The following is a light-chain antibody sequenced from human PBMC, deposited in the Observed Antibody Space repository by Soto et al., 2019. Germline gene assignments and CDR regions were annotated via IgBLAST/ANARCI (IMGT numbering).Light chain of an antibody. CDR1: QSISSF. CDR2: AAS. J-gene: IGKJ1*01. Sequence: DIQMTQSPSSLSASVGDRVTITCRASQSISSFLNWYQQKPGKAPKLLISAASNLQSKGPSRFSGSGSGADLTLTISSLQPEDFATYYCQQSYSTPWTFGQGTKVDIK. V-gene: IGKV1-39*01. CDR3: QQSYSTPWT.